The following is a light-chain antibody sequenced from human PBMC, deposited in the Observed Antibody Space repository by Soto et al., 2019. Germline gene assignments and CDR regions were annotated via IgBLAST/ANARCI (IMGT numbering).Light chain of an antibody. CDR1: QSVSSY. CDR2: DAS. CDR3: QQRSNWQVT. V-gene: IGKV3-11*01. J-gene: IGKJ5*01. Sequence: EIVLTQSPATLSLSPGERATLSCRASQSVSSYLAWYQQKPSQAPRLLIYDASNRATGIPARFSGSGSGTDFTLTIISLEPEDFAVYYCQQRSNWQVTFGQGTRLEIK.